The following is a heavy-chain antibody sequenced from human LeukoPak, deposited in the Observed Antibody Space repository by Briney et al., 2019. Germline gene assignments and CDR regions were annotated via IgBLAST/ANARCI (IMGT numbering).Heavy chain of an antibody. CDR1: GFTFSSYA. J-gene: IGHJ4*02. CDR2: ISTSGGST. Sequence: GGSLRLSCAASGFTFSSYAMSWVRQAPGKGLEWVSAISTSGGSTYYADSVKGRFTISRDNAKKSLYLEMNSLRADDTALYYCGTAAAGYYFDYWGQGTLVTVSS. D-gene: IGHD6-19*01. V-gene: IGHV3-23*01. CDR3: GTAAAGYYFDY.